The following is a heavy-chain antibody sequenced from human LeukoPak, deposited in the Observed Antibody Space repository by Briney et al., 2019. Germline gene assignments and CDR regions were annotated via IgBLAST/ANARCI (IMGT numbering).Heavy chain of an antibody. V-gene: IGHV5-51*01. CDR2: IYPGDSDT. J-gene: IGHJ5*02. CDR3: ASLPTISPPLNWFDP. CDR1: GYSFTSYW. Sequence: GESLKISCKGSGYSFTSYWIGWVRQMPGKGLEWMGIIYPGDSDTRYSPSFQGQVTISADKSISTAYLQWSSLKASDTAMYYCASLPTISPPLNWFDPWGQGTLVTVSS. D-gene: IGHD3-3*01.